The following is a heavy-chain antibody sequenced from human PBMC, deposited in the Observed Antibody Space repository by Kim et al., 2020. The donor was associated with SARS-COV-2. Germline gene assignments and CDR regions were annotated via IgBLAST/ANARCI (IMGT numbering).Heavy chain of an antibody. D-gene: IGHD4-17*01. CDR2: INSSRSSI. CDR3: ARAGTWGGRLRIYGFDY. J-gene: IGHJ4*02. V-gene: IGHV3-48*02. Sequence: GGSLRLSCAASGFTFSSYSMHWVRQAPGKGLEWVSRINSSRSSINYADSVKGRFTISRDNAKNSLYLQMNSLRDEDTAVYYCARAGTWGGRLRIYGFDYWGQGTLVTVSS. CDR1: GFTFSSYS.